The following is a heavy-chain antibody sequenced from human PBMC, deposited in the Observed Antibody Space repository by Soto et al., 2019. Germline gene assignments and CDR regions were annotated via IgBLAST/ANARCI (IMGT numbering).Heavy chain of an antibody. Sequence: PWETLSLTCTVSGGSISSYYWSWIRQPPGKGLEWIGYIYYSGSTNYNPSLKSRVTISVDTSKNQFSLKLSSVTAADTAVYYCARVLGGVDTSFYGMDVWGQGTTVTVSS. V-gene: IGHV4-59*01. D-gene: IGHD5-18*01. CDR1: GGSISSYY. CDR3: ARVLGGVDTSFYGMDV. J-gene: IGHJ6*02. CDR2: IYYSGST.